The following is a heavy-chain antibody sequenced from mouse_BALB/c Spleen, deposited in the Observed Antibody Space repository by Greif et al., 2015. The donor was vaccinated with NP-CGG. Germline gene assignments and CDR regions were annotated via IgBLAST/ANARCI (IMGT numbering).Heavy chain of an antibody. J-gene: IGHJ4*01. D-gene: IGHD1-1*01. CDR1: GYAFTNYL. CDR3: ARGVDAMDY. V-gene: IGHV1-54*03. Sequence: QVQLKQSGAELVRPGTSVKVSCKASGYAFTNYLIEWVKQRPGQGLGWIGVINPGSGGTNYNEKFKGKATLTADKSSSTAYMQLSSLTSDDSAVYFCARGVDAMDYWGQGTSVTVSP. CDR2: INPGSGGT.